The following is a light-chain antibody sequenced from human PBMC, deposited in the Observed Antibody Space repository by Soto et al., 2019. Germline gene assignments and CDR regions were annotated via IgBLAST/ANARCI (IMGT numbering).Light chain of an antibody. CDR1: QSISDW. Sequence: DIQMTQSPSTLSASVGDRVTITCRASQSISDWLAWCQQKPGEAPRLLIYRASTLQSGVSSRFRGSGSGTEFTLTISDLQPDDFATYYCQQYHIYSWTFGQGTTVGIK. CDR3: QQYHIYSWT. V-gene: IGKV1-5*03. J-gene: IGKJ1*01. CDR2: RAS.